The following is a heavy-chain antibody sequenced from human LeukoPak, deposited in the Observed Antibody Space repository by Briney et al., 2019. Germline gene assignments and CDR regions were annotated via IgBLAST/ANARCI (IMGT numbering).Heavy chain of an antibody. CDR3: ARRGTAVTYFDY. CDR1: GFTFSSYN. D-gene: IGHD4-4*01. J-gene: IGHJ4*02. Sequence: PRGSLRLSCAASGFTFSSYNMNWVRQAPGKGLEWLSYITTVSGTIYYADSVNGRFTISRDNGKNSLYLQMNGLRVEDTAVYYCARRGTAVTYFDYWGQGTLVTVSS. V-gene: IGHV3-48*01. CDR2: ITTVSGTI.